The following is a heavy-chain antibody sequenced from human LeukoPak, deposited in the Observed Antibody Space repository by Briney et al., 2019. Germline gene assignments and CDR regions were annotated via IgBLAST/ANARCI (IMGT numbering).Heavy chain of an antibody. CDR2: ISYDGSNK. Sequence: PGGSLRLSCAASGFTFNDYAMHWVRQAPGKGLEWVAVISYDGSNKYYADSVKGRFTISRDNSKNTLYLQMNSLRAEDTAVYYCARGSSGLSSGWYNWFDPWGQGTLVTVSS. CDR1: GFTFNDYA. V-gene: IGHV3-30*04. D-gene: IGHD6-19*01. J-gene: IGHJ5*02. CDR3: ARGSSGLSSGWYNWFDP.